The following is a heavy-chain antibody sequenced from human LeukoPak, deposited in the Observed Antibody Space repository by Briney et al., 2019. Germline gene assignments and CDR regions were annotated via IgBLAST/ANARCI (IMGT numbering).Heavy chain of an antibody. V-gene: IGHV1-46*01. D-gene: IGHD2-15*01. J-gene: IGHJ3*02. CDR1: GYTFTSYY. CDR3: ARDWGYCSGGSCYRGAFDI. Sequence: GASVKVSCKASGYTFTSYYMHWVRQAPGQGLEWMGIINPSDGSTSYAQKFQGRVTMTRDMSTSTVYMELSSLRSDDTAVYYCARDWGYCSGGSCYRGAFDIWGQGTMVTVSS. CDR2: INPSDGST.